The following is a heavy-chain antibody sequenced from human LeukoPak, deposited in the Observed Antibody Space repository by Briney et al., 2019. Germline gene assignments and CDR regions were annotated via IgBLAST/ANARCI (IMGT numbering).Heavy chain of an antibody. Sequence: PGGSLRLSCGASGFTVGSNYMSWVRQTPGKGLEWVSLIYSGGSTYYADSVKGRFTISRDNSKNTLYLQMNSLRAEDTAVYFCAKGYCSGGSCYFGWFDPWGQGTLVTVSS. D-gene: IGHD2-15*01. V-gene: IGHV3-53*01. J-gene: IGHJ5*02. CDR1: GFTVGSNY. CDR3: AKGYCSGGSCYFGWFDP. CDR2: IYSGGST.